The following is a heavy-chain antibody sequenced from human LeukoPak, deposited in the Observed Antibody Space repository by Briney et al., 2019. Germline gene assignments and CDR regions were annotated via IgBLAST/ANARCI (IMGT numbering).Heavy chain of an antibody. Sequence: ASVKVSCKVSGYTLTELSMHWVRQAPGKGLEWMGRINPNSGGTNYAQKFQGRVTMTRDTSISTAYMELSRLRSDDTAVYYCARDLHAYYYDSSGYYYGEDYWGQGTLVTVSS. J-gene: IGHJ4*02. V-gene: IGHV1-2*06. CDR2: INPNSGGT. CDR3: ARDLHAYYYDSSGYYYGEDY. D-gene: IGHD3-22*01. CDR1: GYTLTELS.